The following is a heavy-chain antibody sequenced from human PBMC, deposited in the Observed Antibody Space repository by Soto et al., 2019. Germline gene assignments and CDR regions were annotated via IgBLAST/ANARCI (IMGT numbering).Heavy chain of an antibody. CDR3: ARDGYSAGFDI. CDR1: GFTFRSYY. V-gene: IGHV3-7*01. D-gene: IGHD5-18*01. Sequence: GGSLRLSCAASGFTFRSYYMSWVRQAPGKGLEWVANIKQDGREKYYVDSVKGRFTISRDNAKNSLYLQMNSLRAEDTAVYYCARDGYSAGFDIWGQGTMVTVS. J-gene: IGHJ3*02. CDR2: IKQDGREK.